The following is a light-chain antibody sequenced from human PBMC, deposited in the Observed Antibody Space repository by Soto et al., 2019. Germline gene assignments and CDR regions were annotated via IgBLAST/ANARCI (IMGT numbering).Light chain of an antibody. Sequence: DIVITQSPDSLAVSLGERATINCKSSQSVLYSSNNKNYFPLYQQKPGQPTKLLIYWASTRESGVPDRFSASGTGPDFTLTISSLKAEDVTVYYCKQYYGTLYSFGQGTKLQIK. CDR1: QSVLYSSNNKNY. V-gene: IGKV4-1*01. J-gene: IGKJ2*01. CDR2: WAS. CDR3: KQYYGTLYS.